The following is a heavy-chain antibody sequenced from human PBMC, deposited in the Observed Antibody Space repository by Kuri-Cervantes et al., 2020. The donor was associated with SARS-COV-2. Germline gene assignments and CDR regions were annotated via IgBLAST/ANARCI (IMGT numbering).Heavy chain of an antibody. J-gene: IGHJ3*02. D-gene: IGHD3-22*01. Sequence: GSLRLSCAASGFTFSDYYMSWIRQPPGKGLEWIGSIYYSGSTYYNPSLKSRVTISVDTSKNQFSLKLSSVTAADTAVYYCARSRAMIVAQADAFDIWGQGTMVTVSS. CDR3: ARSRAMIVAQADAFDI. V-gene: IGHV4-38-2*01. CDR1: GFTFSDYY. CDR2: IYYSGST.